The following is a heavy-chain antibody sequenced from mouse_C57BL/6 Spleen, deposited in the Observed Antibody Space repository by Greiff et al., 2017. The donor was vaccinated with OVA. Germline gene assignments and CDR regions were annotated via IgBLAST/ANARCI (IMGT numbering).Heavy chain of an antibody. CDR1: GYTFTDYE. V-gene: IGHV1-15*01. Sequence: QVQLQQSGAELVRPGASVTLSCKASGYTFTDYEMHWVKQTPVHGLEWIGAIDPETGGTAYNQKFKGKAILTADTSSSTAYMELRSLTSEDSAVYYCTAYYYGSEYAMDYWGQGTSVTVSS. CDR3: TAYYYGSEYAMDY. J-gene: IGHJ4*01. D-gene: IGHD1-1*01. CDR2: IDPETGGT.